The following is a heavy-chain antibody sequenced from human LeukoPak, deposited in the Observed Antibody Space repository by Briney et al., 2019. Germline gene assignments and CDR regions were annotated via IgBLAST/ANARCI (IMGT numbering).Heavy chain of an antibody. CDR3: TINYDYGLFDY. CDR1: GFTFSGSA. J-gene: IGHJ4*02. CDR2: IRTKPNSYAT. D-gene: IGHD4-17*01. Sequence: GGSLRLSCAGSGFTFSGSAVHWVRQASGKGLEWVGRIRTKPNSYATAYAASVNGRFTISIDDSKNTAYLQMNSLKTEGTAVYYCTINYDYGLFDYWGQGTLVTVSS. V-gene: IGHV3-73*01.